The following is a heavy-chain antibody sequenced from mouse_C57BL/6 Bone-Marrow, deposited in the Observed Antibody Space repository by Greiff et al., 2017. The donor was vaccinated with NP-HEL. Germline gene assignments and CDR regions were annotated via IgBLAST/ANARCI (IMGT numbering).Heavy chain of an antibody. CDR2: IRLKSDNYAT. D-gene: IGHD3-2*02. V-gene: IGHV6-3*01. CDR1: GFTFSNYW. J-gene: IGHJ4*01. CDR3: PRGQLRFYAMDY. Sequence: DVKLQESGGGLVQPGGSMKLSCVASGFTFSNYWMNWVRQSPEKGLEWVAQIRLKSDNYATHYAESVKGRFTISRDDSKSSVYLQMNNLRAEDTGIYYCPRGQLRFYAMDYWGQGTSVTVSS.